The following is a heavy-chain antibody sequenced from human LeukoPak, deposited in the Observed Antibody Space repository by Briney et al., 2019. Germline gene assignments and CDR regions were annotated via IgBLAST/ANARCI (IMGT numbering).Heavy chain of an antibody. J-gene: IGHJ3*02. CDR3: ARFSRITWGDWGDAFDI. Sequence: SETLSLTCSVYGGSFSDYFWSWIRQSPGKGLEWIGEIDDGGNTNYNPSLMSRVVVSMEKSKKQFSLVMRSVAAADTAVYYCARFSRITWGDWGDAFDIWGQGTTVIVSS. CDR1: GGSFSDYF. D-gene: IGHD2-21*02. V-gene: IGHV4-34*01. CDR2: IDDGGNT.